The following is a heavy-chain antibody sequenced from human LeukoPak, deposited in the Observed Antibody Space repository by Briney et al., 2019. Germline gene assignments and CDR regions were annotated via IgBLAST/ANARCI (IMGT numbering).Heavy chain of an antibody. J-gene: IGHJ4*02. CDR1: GFTFSGYG. Sequence: PGGSLRLSCAASGFTFSGYGMHWVRQAPGKGLEWVAVIWYDGSNKYYADSVKGRFTISRDNSKNTLYLQMNSLRAEDTAVYYCAKVSGPQIPYYFDYWGQGTLVTVSS. D-gene: IGHD2-2*01. V-gene: IGHV3-33*06. CDR3: AKVSGPQIPYYFDY. CDR2: IWYDGSNK.